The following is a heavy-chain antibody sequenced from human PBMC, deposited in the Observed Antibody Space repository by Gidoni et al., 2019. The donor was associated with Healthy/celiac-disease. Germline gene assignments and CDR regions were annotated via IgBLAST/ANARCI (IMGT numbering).Heavy chain of an antibody. CDR2: IYTSGST. V-gene: IGHV4-4*07. CDR3: ARDGALLRYYDFWSYTGNWFDP. J-gene: IGHJ5*02. Sequence: QVQLQESGPGLVKPSETLSLTCTVSGGSISSYYWSWIRQPAGKGLEWIGRIYTSGSTNYNPSLKSRVTMSVDTSKNQFSLKLSSVTAADTAVYYCARDGALLRYYDFWSYTGNWFDPWGQGTLVTVSS. D-gene: IGHD3-3*01. CDR1: GGSISSYY.